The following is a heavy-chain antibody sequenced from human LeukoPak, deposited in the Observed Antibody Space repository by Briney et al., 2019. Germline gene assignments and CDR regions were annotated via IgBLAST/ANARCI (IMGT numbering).Heavy chain of an antibody. CDR1: GFTFRKSA. J-gene: IGHJ4*01. CDR3: AKGIYSTGWSYFDY. V-gene: IGHV3-23*01. CDR2: LSGSGITT. D-gene: IGHD6-19*01. Sequence: GGSLRLSCAASGFTFRKSAMSWVRQAPGKGLEWVSTLSGSGITTYYADSVTGRFTISRDNSKNTLYLQMNSLRAEDTAVYYCAKGIYSTGWSYFDYWGHGTLVTVSS.